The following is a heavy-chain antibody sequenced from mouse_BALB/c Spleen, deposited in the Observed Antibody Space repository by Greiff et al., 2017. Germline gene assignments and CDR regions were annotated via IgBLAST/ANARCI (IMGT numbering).Heavy chain of an antibody. J-gene: IGHJ4*01. CDR2: ISSGGSYT. CDR1: GFTFSSYG. CDR3: AREIPDYAMDY. Sequence: EVKLMESGGDLVKPGGSLKLSCAASGFTFSSYGMSWVRQTPDKRLEWVATISSGGSYTYYPDSVKGRFTISRDNAKNTLYLQMSSLKSEDTAMYYCAREIPDYAMDYWGQGTSVTVSS. V-gene: IGHV5-6*01.